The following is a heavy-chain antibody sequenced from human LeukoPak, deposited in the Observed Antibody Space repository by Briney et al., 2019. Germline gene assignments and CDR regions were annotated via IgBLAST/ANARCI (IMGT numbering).Heavy chain of an antibody. Sequence: GGSLRLSCAASGFTFSGHAMNWVRQAPGKGLEWVSYISSSSTIYYADSVKGRFTISRDNAKNSLYLQMNSLRAEDTAVYYCARDYYDILTGYYISYFDYWGQGTLVTVSS. CDR3: ARDYYDILTGYYISYFDY. V-gene: IGHV3-48*01. D-gene: IGHD3-9*01. J-gene: IGHJ4*02. CDR1: GFTFSGHA. CDR2: ISSSSTI.